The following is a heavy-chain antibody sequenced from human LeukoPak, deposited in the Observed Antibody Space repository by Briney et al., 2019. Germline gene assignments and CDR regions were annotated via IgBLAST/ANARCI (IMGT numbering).Heavy chain of an antibody. CDR3: ARRVFVPNWFDP. V-gene: IGHV4-39*01. Sequence: SETLSLTCTVSGGSISSSSYYWGWIRQPPGKGLEWIGSIYYSGSTYYNPSLKSRVTMSVDTSKNQFSLKLSSVTAADTAVYYCARRVFVPNWFDPWGQGTLVTVSS. CDR2: IYYSGST. J-gene: IGHJ5*02. CDR1: GGSISSSSYY. D-gene: IGHD3-10*02.